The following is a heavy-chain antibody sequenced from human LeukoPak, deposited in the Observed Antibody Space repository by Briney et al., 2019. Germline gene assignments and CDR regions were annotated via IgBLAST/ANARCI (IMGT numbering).Heavy chain of an antibody. D-gene: IGHD3-3*01. V-gene: IGHV3-21*01. Sequence: NPGGSLRLSCAAAGFTFSTYSMSWVRQAPGKGLEWVSSSSSSSSYKYYADSMKGRVTISRDNAKNSLYLQMNSLRPEDTAVYYCARETATIFGMVPYFFGHWGQGTLVTVSS. CDR1: GFTFSTYS. CDR2: SSSSSSYK. J-gene: IGHJ4*02. CDR3: ARETATIFGMVPYFFGH.